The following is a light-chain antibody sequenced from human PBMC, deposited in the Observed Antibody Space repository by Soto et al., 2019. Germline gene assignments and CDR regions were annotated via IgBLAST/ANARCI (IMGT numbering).Light chain of an antibody. Sequence: QSALAQPASVSGSPGQSVTISCTGTTSDVGSYHIVSWYQQHPGKAPKRMIYEGTKRPSGVSNRFSGSKSGITASLTISGLQPEDEADSYCCSFAGTGTFGGYVFGTGTKVTVL. CDR1: TSDVGSYHI. J-gene: IGLJ1*01. CDR2: EGT. V-gene: IGLV2-23*03. CDR3: CSFAGTGTFGGYV.